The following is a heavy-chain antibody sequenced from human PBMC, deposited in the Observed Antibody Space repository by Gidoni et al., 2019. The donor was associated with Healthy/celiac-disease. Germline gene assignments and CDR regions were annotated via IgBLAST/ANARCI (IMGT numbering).Heavy chain of an antibody. CDR1: GFPFDDYA. Sequence: EVQLVESGGGLVQPGRSLRLSCAASGFPFDDYAMHWVRQAPGKGLEWVSGISWNSGSIGYADSVKGRFTISRDNAKNSLYLQMNSLRAEDTALYYCAKERRHYYDSSGYGAFDIWGQGTMVTVSS. D-gene: IGHD3-22*01. J-gene: IGHJ3*02. CDR3: AKERRHYYDSSGYGAFDI. CDR2: ISWNSGSI. V-gene: IGHV3-9*01.